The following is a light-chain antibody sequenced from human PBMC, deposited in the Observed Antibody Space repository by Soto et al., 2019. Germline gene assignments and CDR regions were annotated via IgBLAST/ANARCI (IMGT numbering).Light chain of an antibody. V-gene: IGKV3-15*01. J-gene: IGKJ1*01. CDR2: NAS. CDR3: QHYNNWAPWS. Sequence: EIVMTQSPATLSMSPGERATLSCRASQSVSINLAWYQQRPGRAPRLLIYNASTRATGIPARFSGSGSGTEFTLTISSLQSEDFAVYFCQHYNNWAPWSFGQGTKVEIK. CDR1: QSVSIN.